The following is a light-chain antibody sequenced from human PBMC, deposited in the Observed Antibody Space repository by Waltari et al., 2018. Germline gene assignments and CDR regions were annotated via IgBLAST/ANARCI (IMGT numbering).Light chain of an antibody. CDR2: AAS. CDR1: QSIRDY. Sequence: DIQMTQSPSSLSVSVGARFNITCLATQSIRDYLNWYQHKPGKAPNLLIYAASHLKTEVPSRFSGSGSGTHFTLTISSLQPEDFATYFCQQSHTAPWTFGQGTKV. CDR3: QQSHTAPWT. V-gene: IGKV1-39*01. J-gene: IGKJ1*01.